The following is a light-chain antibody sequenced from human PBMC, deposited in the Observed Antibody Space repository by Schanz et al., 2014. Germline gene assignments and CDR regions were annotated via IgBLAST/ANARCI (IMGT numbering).Light chain of an antibody. Sequence: DTQMTQSPSSVSASVGDRVTITCRTSQGIGDWLAWYQQKPGKAPELLIYATSSLQSGVPSRFRGSGDETDFTLTISGLQPEDIAVYYCQHYGSSPPYTFGQGTKLEIK. CDR2: ATS. V-gene: IGKV1-12*01. CDR1: QGIGDW. CDR3: QHYGSSPPYT. J-gene: IGKJ2*01.